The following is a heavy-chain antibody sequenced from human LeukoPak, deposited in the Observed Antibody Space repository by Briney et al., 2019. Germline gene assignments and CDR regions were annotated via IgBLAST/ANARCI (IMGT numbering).Heavy chain of an antibody. Sequence: SSETLSLTCTVSGGSISTYYWNWIRQPPGKGLEWIGYIYHSGSTYYNPSLKSRVTISVDRSKNQFSLKLSSVTAADTAVYYCARGILPGTFDYWGQGTLVTVSS. V-gene: IGHV4-59*12. CDR1: GGSISTYY. CDR3: ARGILPGTFDY. D-gene: IGHD3-9*01. J-gene: IGHJ4*02. CDR2: IYHSGST.